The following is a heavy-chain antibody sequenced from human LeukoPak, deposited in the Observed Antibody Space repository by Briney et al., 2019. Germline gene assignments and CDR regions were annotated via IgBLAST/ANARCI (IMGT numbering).Heavy chain of an antibody. D-gene: IGHD5-18*01. V-gene: IGHV1-24*01. CDR3: ATYHPDTAMLAGMDV. J-gene: IGHJ6*04. Sequence: ASVKASCKVSGYTLTELSMHWVRQAPGKGLEWMGGFDPEDGETIYAQKFQGRVTMTEDTSTDTAYMELSSLRSEDTAVYYCATYHPDTAMLAGMDVWGKGTTVTVSS. CDR1: GYTLTELS. CDR2: FDPEDGET.